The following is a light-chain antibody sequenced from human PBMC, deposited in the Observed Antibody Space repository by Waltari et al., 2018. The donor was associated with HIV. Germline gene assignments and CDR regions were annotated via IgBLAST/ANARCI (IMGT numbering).Light chain of an antibody. CDR3: AARDDSLNAWV. J-gene: IGLJ3*02. V-gene: IGLV1-44*01. CDR1: NSNVGTNP. Sequence: QSVLTQPPSASGTPGRRVTISCSGNNSNVGTNPFNWYRQVPGTAPKLLMFSNNQRPSGVPDRFSGSKSGTSASLAIRGLKSEDEADYYCAARDDSLNAWVFGGGTKVTVL. CDR2: SNN.